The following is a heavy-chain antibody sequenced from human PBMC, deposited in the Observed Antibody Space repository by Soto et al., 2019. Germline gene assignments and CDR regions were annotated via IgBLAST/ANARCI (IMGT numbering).Heavy chain of an antibody. Sequence: SETLSLTCTVSGGSVSSTSYYRTWILQPPGKGLELIWYIHYSGSTNYNPSLQSRVTISVDTSKNHFSLELTSVTAADTAVYYCAREWEHLYFDYWGQGALVTVSS. D-gene: IGHD1-26*01. CDR2: IHYSGST. CDR3: AREWEHLYFDY. CDR1: GGSVSSTSYY. V-gene: IGHV4-61*01. J-gene: IGHJ4*02.